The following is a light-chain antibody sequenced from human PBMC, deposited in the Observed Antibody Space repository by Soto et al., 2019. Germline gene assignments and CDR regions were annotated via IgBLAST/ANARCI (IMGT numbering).Light chain of an antibody. CDR1: QGISNY. J-gene: IGKJ3*01. V-gene: IGKV1-27*01. CDR2: AAS. CDR3: QKYNRALF. Sequence: DIQMTQSPSSLSASVGDRVTITCRASQGISNYLAWYQQKPGKVPKLLIYAASTLQSGVPSRFSGSGSGTDFTLTISNLQPEDFATYYCQKYNRALFFGPGTKVDIK.